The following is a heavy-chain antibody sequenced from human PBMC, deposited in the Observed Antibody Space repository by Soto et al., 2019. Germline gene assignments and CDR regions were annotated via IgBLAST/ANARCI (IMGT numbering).Heavy chain of an antibody. CDR2: IKSKTDGGTT. J-gene: IGHJ4*02. Sequence: GGSLRLSCAASGFTFSNAWMNWVRQAPGKGLEWVGRIKSKTDGGTTDYAAPVKGRFTISRDDSKNTLYLQMNSLKTEDTAVYYCTTDSGYDFWSDFDYWGQGTLVTVSS. D-gene: IGHD3-3*01. CDR3: TTDSGYDFWSDFDY. V-gene: IGHV3-15*07. CDR1: GFTFSNAW.